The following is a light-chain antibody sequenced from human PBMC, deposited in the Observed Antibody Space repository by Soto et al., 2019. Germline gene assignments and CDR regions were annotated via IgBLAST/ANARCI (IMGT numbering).Light chain of an antibody. V-gene: IGKV3-15*01. CDR3: QQYTNWPPTYT. Sequence: EIVLTQSPATLSVSPGERAALSCRASQSVSSNLAWYQQKPGQAPRLLIFGASTRATGIPARFSGSGSRTEFTLTISSLQSEDFDVYYCQQYTNWPPTYTFGQGTKVDIK. CDR2: GAS. CDR1: QSVSSN. J-gene: IGKJ2*01.